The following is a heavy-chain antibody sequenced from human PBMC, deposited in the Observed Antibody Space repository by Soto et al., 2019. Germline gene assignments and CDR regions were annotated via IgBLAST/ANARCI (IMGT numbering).Heavy chain of an antibody. D-gene: IGHD4-4*01. CDR3: ARGDSNDYYYYMDV. V-gene: IGHV1-8*01. Sequence: ASVKVSCKASGYTFTSYDINWVRQATGQGLEWMGWMNPNSGNTGYAQKFQGRVTMTRNTSISTAYMELSSLRSEDTAVYYCARGDSNDYYYYMDVCGKGTTVTVSS. CDR1: GYTFTSYD. J-gene: IGHJ6*03. CDR2: MNPNSGNT.